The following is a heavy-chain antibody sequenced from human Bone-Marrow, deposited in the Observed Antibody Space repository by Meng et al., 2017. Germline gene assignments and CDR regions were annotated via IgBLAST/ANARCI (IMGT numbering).Heavy chain of an antibody. CDR3: ARDPPGYSSSWLEVQSDY. CDR1: GDSVSSNSAA. V-gene: IGHV6-1*01. Sequence: VQPQQSGPGLVKPSQTLSLTCAISGDSVSSNSAAWNWIRQSPSRGLEWLGRTYYRSKWYNDYAVSVKSRITINPDTSKNQFSLQLNSVTPEDTAVYYCARDPPGYSSSWLEVQSDYWGQGTLVTVSS. CDR2: TYYRSKWYN. D-gene: IGHD6-13*01. J-gene: IGHJ4*02.